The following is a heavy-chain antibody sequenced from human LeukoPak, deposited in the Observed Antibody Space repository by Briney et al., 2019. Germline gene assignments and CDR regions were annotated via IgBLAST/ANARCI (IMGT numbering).Heavy chain of an antibody. V-gene: IGHV4-59*01. CDR3: VREGPIVGATDFDY. CDR1: GGSISSYY. J-gene: IGHJ4*02. D-gene: IGHD1-26*01. CDR2: IYYSGST. Sequence: PSETLSLTCTVSGGSISSYYWSWIRQPPGKGLEWIGYIYYSGSTNYNPSLKSRVTISVDTSKNQFSLKLSSVTAADTAVYYCVREGPIVGATDFDYWGQGTLVTVSS.